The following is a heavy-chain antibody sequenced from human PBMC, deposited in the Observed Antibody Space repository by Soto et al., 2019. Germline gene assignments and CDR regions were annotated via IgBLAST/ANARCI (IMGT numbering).Heavy chain of an antibody. Sequence: SVKVSCKASGGTFSSYAISWVRQAPGQGLEWMGGIIPIFGTANYAQKFQGRVTITADESTSTAYMELSSLRSGDTAVYYCAREAYYYDSSGYYYWFDPWGQGTLVTVSS. J-gene: IGHJ5*02. D-gene: IGHD3-22*01. V-gene: IGHV1-69*13. CDR3: AREAYYYDSSGYYYWFDP. CDR1: GGTFSSYA. CDR2: IIPIFGTA.